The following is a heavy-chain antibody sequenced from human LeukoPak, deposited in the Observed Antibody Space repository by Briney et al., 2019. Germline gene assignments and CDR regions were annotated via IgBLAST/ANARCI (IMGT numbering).Heavy chain of an antibody. J-gene: IGHJ4*02. CDR3: AKAAYCASTSCHFSGYAQRPLDS. CDR2: ISSDGNNK. D-gene: IGHD2-2*01. V-gene: IGHV3-30*18. CDR1: GFTFNTYG. Sequence: PGGSLRLSCVASGFTFNTYGIHWVRQAPGKGLEWVAGISSDGNNKDYSYFVKGRFTISRDNSKNTLYLQMNSLRAEDTAVYYCAKAAYCASTSCHFSGYAQRPLDSWGQGTLVTVSS.